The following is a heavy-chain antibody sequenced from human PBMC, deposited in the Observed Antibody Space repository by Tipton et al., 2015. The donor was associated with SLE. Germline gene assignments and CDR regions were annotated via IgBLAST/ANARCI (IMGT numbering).Heavy chain of an antibody. Sequence: LRLSCTVSGGSISSYYWSWIRQPPGKGLEWIGYIYYSGSTNYNPSLKSRVTISVDTSKNQFSLRLSSVTAADTAVYYCARDSSKSYFDYWGQGTLVTVSS. V-gene: IGHV4-59*01. CDR2: IYYSGST. CDR3: ARDSSKSYFDY. CDR1: GGSISSYY. J-gene: IGHJ4*02.